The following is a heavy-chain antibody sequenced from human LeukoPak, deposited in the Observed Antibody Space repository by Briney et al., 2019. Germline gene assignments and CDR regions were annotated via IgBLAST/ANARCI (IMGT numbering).Heavy chain of an antibody. D-gene: IGHD4-17*01. CDR2: IYYSGST. V-gene: IGHV4-59*01. CDR1: GGSISSYY. J-gene: IGHJ4*02. Sequence: SETLSLTCTVSGGSISSYYWSWIRQPPGKGLEWIGYIYYSGSTNYNPSLKSRVTISVDTSKNQFSLKLSSVTAADTAVYYCARDRTSGGATTVTTDYFDYWGQGTLVTVSS. CDR3: ARDRTSGGATTVTTDYFDY.